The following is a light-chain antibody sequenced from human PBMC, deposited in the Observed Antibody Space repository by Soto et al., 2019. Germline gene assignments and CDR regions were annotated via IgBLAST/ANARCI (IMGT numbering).Light chain of an antibody. CDR2: GAS. V-gene: IGKV3-20*01. J-gene: IGKJ1*01. CDR3: QQSGSSPWT. CDR1: QSVGSDY. Sequence: EVVLTQSPGTLSLSPGERATLSCRASQSVGSDYLAWYQQKPGQAPRLLVYGASSRATGIPARFSGSGSGTDFTLTISRLEPEDFAVYYCQQSGSSPWTFGQGTKVEIE.